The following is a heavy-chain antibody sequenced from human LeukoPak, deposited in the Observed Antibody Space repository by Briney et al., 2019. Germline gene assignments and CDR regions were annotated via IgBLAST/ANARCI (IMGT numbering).Heavy chain of an antibody. CDR1: GDSISSYY. CDR2: IYYSGST. Sequence: DPSETLSLTCTVSGDSISSYYWSWIRQPPGKGLEWIGYIYYSGSTYYNPSLKSRVTISVDTSKNQFSLKLSSVTAADTAVYYCARAPTTPREKSFDYWGQGTLVTVSS. V-gene: IGHV4-59*12. J-gene: IGHJ4*02. D-gene: IGHD4-17*01. CDR3: ARAPTTPREKSFDY.